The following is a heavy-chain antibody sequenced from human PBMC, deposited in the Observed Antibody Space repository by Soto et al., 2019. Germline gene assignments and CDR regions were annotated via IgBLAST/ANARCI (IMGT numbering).Heavy chain of an antibody. V-gene: IGHV4-39*01. D-gene: IGHD2-21*01. CDR1: GRTFSINADF. CDR2: IDNGGNT. CDR3: VKRSLLVAPN. Sequence: SETLSLTCTVSGRTFSINADFWYLAWIRQPPGKGLEWIGSIDNGGNTYYNPPLKSRVIISAETSKKQFSLSLNSVNAADTAVYYCVKRSLLVAPNWGQGILVTVSP. J-gene: IGHJ4*02.